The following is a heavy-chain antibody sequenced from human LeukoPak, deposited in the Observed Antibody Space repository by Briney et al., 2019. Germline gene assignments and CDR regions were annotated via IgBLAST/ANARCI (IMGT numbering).Heavy chain of an antibody. CDR2: ISSSSSTI. V-gene: IGHV3-48*01. J-gene: IGHJ4*02. Sequence: GGSLRLSCAASGFTFSSYSMNWVRQAPGKGLEWVSYISSSSSTIYYADSVKGRFTISRDNAKNSLYLQMNSLRAEDTAVYYCARDGSGCLDYWGQGTLVTVSS. CDR1: GFTFSSYS. CDR3: ARDGSGCLDY. D-gene: IGHD6-19*01.